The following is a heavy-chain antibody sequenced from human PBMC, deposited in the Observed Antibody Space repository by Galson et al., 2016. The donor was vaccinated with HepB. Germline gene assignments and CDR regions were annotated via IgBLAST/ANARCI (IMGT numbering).Heavy chain of an antibody. D-gene: IGHD5/OR15-5a*01. J-gene: IGHJ3*01. Sequence: SLRLSCAASGFSVSSHYMTWVRQAPGRGLEWISVIYTGDKTIYADSVEGRFTFSRDTSKNTLYLQMNSLSAEDTAVYFCAREGSGYTSVYNDALDLVGQGTMDTVSS. CDR2: IYTGDKT. CDR3: AREGSGYTSVYNDALDL. V-gene: IGHV3-53*01. CDR1: GFSVSSHY.